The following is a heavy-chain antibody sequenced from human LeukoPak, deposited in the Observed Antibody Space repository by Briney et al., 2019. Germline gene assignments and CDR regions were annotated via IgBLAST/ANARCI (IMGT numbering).Heavy chain of an antibody. CDR1: GGTFSSYA. Sequence: ASVKVSCKASGGTFSSYAISWVRQAPGQGLEWMGGIIPIFGTANYAQKFQGRVTITTDESTSTAYMELSSLRSEDTAVYYCARAGGLGRKDNWFDPWGQGTLVTVSS. D-gene: IGHD7-27*01. V-gene: IGHV1-69*05. J-gene: IGHJ5*02. CDR3: ARAGGLGRKDNWFDP. CDR2: IIPIFGTA.